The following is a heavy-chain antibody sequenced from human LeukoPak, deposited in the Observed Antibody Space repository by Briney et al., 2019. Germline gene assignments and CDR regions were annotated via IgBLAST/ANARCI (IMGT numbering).Heavy chain of an antibody. CDR2: INPNSGGT. CDR1: GYTFTSYY. Sequence: GASVKVSCKASGYTFTSYYMHWVRQAPGQGLEWMGWINPNSGGTNYAQKFQGRVTMTRDTSISTAYMELSRLRSDDTAAYYCANTRTLGYFDYWGQGTLVTVSS. J-gene: IGHJ4*02. D-gene: IGHD7-27*01. CDR3: ANTRTLGYFDY. V-gene: IGHV1-2*02.